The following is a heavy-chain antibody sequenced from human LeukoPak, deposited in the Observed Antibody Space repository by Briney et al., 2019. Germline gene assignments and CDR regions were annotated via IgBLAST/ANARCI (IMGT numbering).Heavy chain of an antibody. Sequence: PGGSLGLSCAASGFTFSSYSMNWVRQAPGKGLEWVSYISSSSSTIYYADSVKGRFTISRDNAKNSLYLQMNSLRAEDTAVYYCARGGPGDFDYWGQGTLVTVSS. V-gene: IGHV3-48*01. CDR1: GFTFSSYS. D-gene: IGHD7-27*01. CDR2: ISSSSSTI. CDR3: ARGGPGDFDY. J-gene: IGHJ4*02.